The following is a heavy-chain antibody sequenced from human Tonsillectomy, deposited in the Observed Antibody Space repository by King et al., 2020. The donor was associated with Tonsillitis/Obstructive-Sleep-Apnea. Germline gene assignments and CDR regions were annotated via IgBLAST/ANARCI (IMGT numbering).Heavy chain of an antibody. CDR2: IKQDGSEK. D-gene: IGHD2-2*02. J-gene: IGHJ6*03. V-gene: IGHV3-7*04. Sequence: VQLVESGGGLVQPVGSLRLSCAASGITFSHHYMNWVRQAPGKGLEWVANIKQDGSEKYYVDSVKGRFTISRDNAKNSLYLQMNSLRAEDTAVYYCARECSSTTCYMGCGCMDVWGKGTTVTVSS. CDR3: ARECSSTTCYMGCGCMDV. CDR1: GITFSHHY.